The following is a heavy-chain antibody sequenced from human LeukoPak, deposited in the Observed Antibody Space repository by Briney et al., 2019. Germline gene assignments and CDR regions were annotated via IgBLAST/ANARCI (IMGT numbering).Heavy chain of an antibody. CDR3: ARAGDGYKYFDY. D-gene: IGHD5-24*01. V-gene: IGHV1-69*13. CDR1: GYTSISYG. J-gene: IGHJ4*02. Sequence: GASVKVSCKSSGYTSISYGISWMRQAPGQGLEWMGGIIPIFGTANYAQKFQGRVTITADESTSTAYMELSSLRSEDTAVYYCARAGDGYKYFDYWGQGTLVTVSS. CDR2: IIPIFGTA.